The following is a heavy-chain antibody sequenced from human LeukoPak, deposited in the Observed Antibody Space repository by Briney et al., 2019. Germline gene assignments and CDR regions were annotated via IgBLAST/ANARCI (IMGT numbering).Heavy chain of an antibody. V-gene: IGHV3-7*01. J-gene: IGHJ5*01. D-gene: IGHD4-17*01. CDR2: IKEDGSDK. CDR3: ARLKDAVTIFDC. Sequence: HPGGSLRLSCIASGFTFSNYWMSWVRQAPGKGLEWVASIKEDGSDKYYVDSVKGRFTISRDNTKNPLYVQMSSLRAEDTAVYYCARLKDAVTIFDCWGQGILVTVSS. CDR1: GFTFSNYW.